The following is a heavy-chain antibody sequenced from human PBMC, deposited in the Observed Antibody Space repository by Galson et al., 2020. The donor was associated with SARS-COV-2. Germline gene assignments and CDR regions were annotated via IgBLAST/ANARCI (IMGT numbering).Heavy chain of an antibody. Sequence: SGPTLVKPTQTLTLTCTFSGFSLSTFGVGVGWVRQPPGKALEWLALIYWDNDKRYNPFMKSRLTINKDTSKNQVVLTMTNMDPVDTATYYCAQRAHLLVPGTDWFDPWGQGTLVTVSS. CDR2: IYWDNDK. CDR1: GFSLSTFGVG. V-gene: IGHV2-5*02. J-gene: IGHJ5*02. CDR3: AQRAHLLVPGTDWFDP. D-gene: IGHD6-19*01.